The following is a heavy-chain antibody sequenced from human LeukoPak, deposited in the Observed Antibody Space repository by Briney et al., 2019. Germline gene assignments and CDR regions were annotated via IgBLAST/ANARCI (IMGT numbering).Heavy chain of an antibody. CDR2: IIPILGIA. CDR1: GGTFSSYT. D-gene: IGHD5-18*01. CDR3: ARDYVDTAMVIYFDY. Sequence: SVKVSCKASGGTFSSYTISWVRQAPGQGLEWMGRIIPILGIANYAQKFQGRVTITADESTSIAYMELSSLRSEDTAVYYCARDYVDTAMVIYFDYWGQGTLVTVSS. J-gene: IGHJ4*02. V-gene: IGHV1-69*04.